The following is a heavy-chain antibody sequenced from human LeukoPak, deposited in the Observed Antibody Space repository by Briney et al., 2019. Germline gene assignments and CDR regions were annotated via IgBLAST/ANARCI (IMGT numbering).Heavy chain of an antibody. CDR1: GFTFRSYA. Sequence: GRSLRLSCAASGFTFRSYAMHWVRQAPGKGLEWVAVISHDESYKYYADSVEGRFTVSRDDSKNTAYLQMNSLRAEDTAEYYCAKDMCTSTSCYHFDYWGQGTLVTVSS. CDR3: AKDMCTSTSCYHFDY. J-gene: IGHJ4*02. CDR2: ISHDESYK. V-gene: IGHV3-30*18. D-gene: IGHD2-2*01.